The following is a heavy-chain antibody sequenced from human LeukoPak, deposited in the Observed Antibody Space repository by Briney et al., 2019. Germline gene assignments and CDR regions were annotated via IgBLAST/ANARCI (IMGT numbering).Heavy chain of an antibody. V-gene: IGHV3-53*05. D-gene: IGHD2-2*01. CDR2: IYSGGST. CDR1: GFTVSSNY. CDR3: AKGYCSSTSCYFVD. Sequence: GGSLRLSCAASGFTVSSNYMSWVRQAPGKGLEWVSVIYSGGSTYYADSVKGRFTISRDNAKNSLYLQMNSLRAEDMALYYCAKGYCSSTSCYFVDWGQGTLVTVSS. J-gene: IGHJ4*02.